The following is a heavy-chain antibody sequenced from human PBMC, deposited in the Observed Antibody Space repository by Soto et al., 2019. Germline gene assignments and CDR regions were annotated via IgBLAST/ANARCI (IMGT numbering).Heavy chain of an antibody. Sequence: ASVKVSCKASGYTFTSYYMHWVRQAPGQGLEWMGIINPSGGSTSYAQKFQGRVTMTRDTSTSTVYMELSSLRSEDTAVYYCARDSKRITIFGLGPPENYYYGMDVWGQGTTLTVSS. D-gene: IGHD3-3*01. CDR1: GYTFTSYY. CDR3: ARDSKRITIFGLGPPENYYYGMDV. J-gene: IGHJ6*02. CDR2: INPSGGST. V-gene: IGHV1-46*01.